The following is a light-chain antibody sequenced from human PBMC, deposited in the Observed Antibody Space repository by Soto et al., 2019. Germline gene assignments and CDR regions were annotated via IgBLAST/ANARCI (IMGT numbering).Light chain of an antibody. CDR1: SSNIGAGKE. CDR2: SDN. CDR3: QSYDSGLNGPYV. J-gene: IGLJ1*01. Sequence: QSVLTQPPSVSGAPGQRVTISCTGSSSNIGAGKEVHWYQQLPGTAPKLLIYSDNTRPSGVPGRFSGSRSGASASLAITGLQTEDEADYYCQSYDSGLNGPYVFGTGTKVTVL. V-gene: IGLV1-40*01.